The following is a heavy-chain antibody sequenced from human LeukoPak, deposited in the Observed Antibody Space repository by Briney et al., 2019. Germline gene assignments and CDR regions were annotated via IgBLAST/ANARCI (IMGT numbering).Heavy chain of an antibody. CDR1: GGTFSSYA. D-gene: IGHD4-17*01. J-gene: IGHJ4*02. Sequence: SVKVSCKASGGTFSSYAISWVRQAPGQGLEWMGRIIPIFGIANYAQKFQGRVTITADKSMSTAYMELSSLRSEDTAVYYCARDQGHDYGFLDYWGQGTLVTVSS. CDR3: ARDQGHDYGFLDY. V-gene: IGHV1-69*04. CDR2: IIPIFGIA.